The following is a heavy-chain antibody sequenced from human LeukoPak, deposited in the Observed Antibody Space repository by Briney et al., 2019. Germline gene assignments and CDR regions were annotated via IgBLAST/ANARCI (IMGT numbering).Heavy chain of an antibody. Sequence: SSETLSLTCTVSGGSISSSSYYWSWIRQPAGKGLEWIGRIYTSGSTNYNPSLKSRVTMSVDTSKNQFSLKLSSVTAADTAVYYCARDLSRAAAGTGYWGQGTLVTVSS. J-gene: IGHJ4*02. CDR1: GGSISSSSYY. CDR2: IYTSGST. V-gene: IGHV4-61*02. D-gene: IGHD6-13*01. CDR3: ARDLSRAAAGTGY.